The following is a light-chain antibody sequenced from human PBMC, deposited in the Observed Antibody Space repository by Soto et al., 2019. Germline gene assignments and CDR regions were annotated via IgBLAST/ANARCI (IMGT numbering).Light chain of an antibody. J-gene: IGKJ2*01. CDR1: QGIRND. CDR3: QQSYSSLVYN. CDR2: AAS. V-gene: IGKV1-17*01. Sequence: DIQMTQSPSSLSASVGDRVTITCRASQGIRNDLGWYQQKPGKAPKRLIYAASSLQSGVPSRFSGSGSGTDFTLTISSLQPEDSATYYCQQSYSSLVYNFGPGTKVDIK.